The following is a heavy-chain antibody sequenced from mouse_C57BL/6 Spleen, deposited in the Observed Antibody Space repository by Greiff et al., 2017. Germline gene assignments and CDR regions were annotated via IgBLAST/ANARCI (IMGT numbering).Heavy chain of an antibody. V-gene: IGHV1-52*01. CDR3: ARSYSIVDY. J-gene: IGHJ2*01. D-gene: IGHD2-5*01. Sequence: QVQLQQPGAELVRPGSSVKLSCKASGYTFTSYWMHWVKQRPIQGLEWIGNIDPSDSETPYNQKFKDKATLTVDKSSSPAYMQLSSLTSEDSAVYYCARSYSIVDYWGQGTTLTVSS. CDR2: IDPSDSET. CDR1: GYTFTSYW.